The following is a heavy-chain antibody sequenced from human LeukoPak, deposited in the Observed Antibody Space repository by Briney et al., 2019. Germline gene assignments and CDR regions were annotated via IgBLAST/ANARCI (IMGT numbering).Heavy chain of an antibody. CDR2: IIPIFGTA. D-gene: IGHD4-17*01. V-gene: IGHV1-69*13. CDR1: GGTFSSYA. Sequence: SVKVSCKASGGTFSSYAISWVRQAPGHGLEWMGGIIPIFGTANYAQKFQGRVTITADESTSTAYMELSSLRSEDTAVYYCATSLGLRMGLDPWGQGTLVTVSS. J-gene: IGHJ5*02. CDR3: ATSLGLRMGLDP.